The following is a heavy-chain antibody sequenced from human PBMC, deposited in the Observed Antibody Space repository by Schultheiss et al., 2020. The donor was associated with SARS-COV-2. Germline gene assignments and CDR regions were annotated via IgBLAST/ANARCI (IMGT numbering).Heavy chain of an antibody. CDR1: GFTFSSYG. J-gene: IGHJ4*02. Sequence: GGSLRLSCAASGFTFSSYGMHWVRQAPGKGLEWVAVISYDGSNKYYADSVKGRFTISRDNAKSTLYLEMNSLRDDDTAVYFCSKDTFGPSDSWGQGILVTVSS. CDR3: SKDTFGPSDS. V-gene: IGHV3-30*12. CDR2: ISYDGSNK. D-gene: IGHD2/OR15-2a*01.